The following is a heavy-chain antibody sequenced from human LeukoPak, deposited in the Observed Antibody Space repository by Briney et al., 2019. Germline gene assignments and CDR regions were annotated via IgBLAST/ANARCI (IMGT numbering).Heavy chain of an antibody. CDR1: GYTFTSYW. CDR2: IYPGDSDT. J-gene: IGHJ4*02. CDR3: ARIPLGLRVIGYPDY. V-gene: IGHV5-51*01. Sequence: GESLKISCQSSGYTFTSYWIGWVRQMPGKGLQWMGIIYPGDSDTTYSPSFQGQVTISADKSISTAYLQWSSLKASDTAMYYCARIPLGLRVIGYPDYWGQGTLVTVSS. D-gene: IGHD5-12*01.